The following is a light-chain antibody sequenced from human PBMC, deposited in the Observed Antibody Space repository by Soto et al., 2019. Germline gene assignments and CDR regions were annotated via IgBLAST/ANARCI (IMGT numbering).Light chain of an antibody. CDR2: AAS. J-gene: IGKJ2*01. CDR3: QKYNSAPYT. V-gene: IGKV1-27*01. CDR1: QGISHH. Sequence: DIQMTQSPPSLSASVGDRVTITCRASQGISHHLARYQQKPGKVPTLLIYAASTLLAGVPSRFSGSGSGTDFTLTISSLQPEDVATYYCQKYNSAPYTFGQGTKLEIK.